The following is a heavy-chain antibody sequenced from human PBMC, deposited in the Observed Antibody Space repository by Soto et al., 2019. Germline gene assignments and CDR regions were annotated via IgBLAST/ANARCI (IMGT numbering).Heavy chain of an antibody. CDR3: VRDHSSSWYRHFDL. J-gene: IGHJ2*01. D-gene: IGHD6-13*01. CDR1: GGSISSGGYY. CDR2: IYYIGST. V-gene: IGHV4-31*03. Sequence: QVQLQESGPGLVKPSQTLSLTCTVSGGSISSGGYYWSWIRQHPGKCLEWIGYIYYIGSTYYNPSLKCRVTISVDTSKNQFSLKLSSVTAADTVVYYCVRDHSSSWYRHFDLWGRGTLVTVSS.